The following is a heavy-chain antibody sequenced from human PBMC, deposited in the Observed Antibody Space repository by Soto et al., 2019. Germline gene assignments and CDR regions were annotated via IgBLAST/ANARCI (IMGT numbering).Heavy chain of an antibody. CDR3: ARVFWSPWLVRRSHYFDY. D-gene: IGHD6-19*01. CDR1: GGSISSSSYY. CDR2: IYYSGST. V-gene: IGHV4-39*01. Sequence: SETLSLTCTVSGGSISSSSYYWGWIRQPPGKGLEWIGSIYYSGSTYYNPSLKSRVTISVDTSKNQFSLKLSSVTAADTAVYYCARVFWSPWLVRRSHYFDYWGQGTLVTVSS. J-gene: IGHJ4*02.